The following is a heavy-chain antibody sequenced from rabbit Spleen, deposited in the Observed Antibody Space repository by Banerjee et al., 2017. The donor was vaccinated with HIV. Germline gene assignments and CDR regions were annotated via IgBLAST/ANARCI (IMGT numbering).Heavy chain of an antibody. CDR3: ARDLAGAIGWNFYL. CDR2: INAVTGKA. J-gene: IGHJ4*01. CDR1: GFSFSNKAV. Sequence: QEQLVESRGGLVRPEGSLKLSCTASGFSFSNKAVMCWVRQAPGKGLQWIACINAVTGKAVYATWAKGRFTFSKTSSTTVTLQMTSLTAADTATYFCARDLAGAIGWNFYLWGPGTLVTVS. D-gene: IGHD4-1*01. V-gene: IGHV1S45*01.